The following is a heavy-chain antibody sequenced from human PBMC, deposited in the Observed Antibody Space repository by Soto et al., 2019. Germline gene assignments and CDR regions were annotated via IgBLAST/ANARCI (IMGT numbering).Heavy chain of an antibody. J-gene: IGHJ6*02. Sequence: KTSETLSLTCAVSGGSFSGFYWTWIRQPPGEGLEWIGEINHSGTTNFNPSLRSRPTISLDSSKKHFSLKLTSMTAADAAVYYCARADRTLVTSYGLDVWGQGTTVTVSS. CDR3: ARADRTLVTSYGLDV. V-gene: IGHV4-34*01. CDR1: GGSFSGFY. D-gene: IGHD2-21*02. CDR2: INHSGTT.